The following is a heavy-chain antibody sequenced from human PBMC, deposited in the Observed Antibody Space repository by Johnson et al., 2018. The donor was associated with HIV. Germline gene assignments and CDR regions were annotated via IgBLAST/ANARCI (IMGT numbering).Heavy chain of an antibody. CDR3: TTDRPPYEPDAFDI. V-gene: IGHV3-53*01. J-gene: IGHJ3*02. CDR1: GFTVSRNY. CDR2: IYSGGST. D-gene: IGHD3-22*01. Sequence: VQLVESGGGLIQPGGSLRLSCAASGFTVSRNYMSWVRQAPGKGLEWVSVIYSGGSTYYADSVKGRFTISRDNSKNTPYLQMNSLRAEDTSVYYCTTDRPPYEPDAFDIWGQGTMVIVSS.